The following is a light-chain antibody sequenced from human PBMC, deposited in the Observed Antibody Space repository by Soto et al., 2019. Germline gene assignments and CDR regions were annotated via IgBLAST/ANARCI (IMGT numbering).Light chain of an antibody. J-gene: IGKJ1*01. CDR1: QSLGGN. Sequence: EIVMTQSPATLAVSPGDTATLSCRASQSLGGNLAWYQQKPGQAPRLLIYDASNRATGIPARFSGSGSGTDFTLTISYLEPEDFAVYYCQQRSDWPPWTFGQGTKVDIK. CDR3: QQRSDWPPWT. V-gene: IGKV3-11*01. CDR2: DAS.